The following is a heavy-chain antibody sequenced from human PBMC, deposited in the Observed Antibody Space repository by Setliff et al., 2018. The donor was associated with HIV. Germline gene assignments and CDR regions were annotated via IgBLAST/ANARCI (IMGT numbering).Heavy chain of an antibody. CDR1: GFTFADYT. J-gene: IGHJ4*02. D-gene: IGHD2-2*01. V-gene: IGHV3-49*04. CDR2: IRNKVYGETI. Sequence: PGGSLRLSCTASGFTFADYTMSWVRQAPGKGLEWVAFIRNKVYGETIEYAASVKGRFTISRDDSESIAYLQMNSLKTEDTAVYYCARKSFFVVVPAAIDYWGQGTLVTVSS. CDR3: ARKSFFVVVPAAIDY.